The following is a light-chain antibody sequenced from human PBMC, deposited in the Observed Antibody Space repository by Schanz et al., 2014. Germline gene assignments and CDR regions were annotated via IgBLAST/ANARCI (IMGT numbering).Light chain of an antibody. V-gene: IGKV3-20*01. Sequence: EIVMTQSPATLSVSPGERATLSCRASQSVFSNLAWYQQRPGQAPRLLIYGASSRATGIPDRFSGSGSGTDFTLTISRLEPEDFAVYYCQQYGSSPCTFGQGTKLEIK. CDR3: QQYGSSPCT. CDR1: QSVFSN. CDR2: GAS. J-gene: IGKJ2*02.